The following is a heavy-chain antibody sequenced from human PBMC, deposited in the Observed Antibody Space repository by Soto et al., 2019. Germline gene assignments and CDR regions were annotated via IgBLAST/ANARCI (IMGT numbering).Heavy chain of an antibody. CDR3: ATDASIWFGDIPAAAFDI. CDR1: GYTLTGLS. J-gene: IGHJ3*02. Sequence: ASVKVSCKVSGYTLTGLSMHWVLQAPGEGLEWMGGFDPEDGETIYAQKFQGRVTMTEDTSTDTAYMELSSLRSEDTAVYYCATDASIWFGDIPAAAFDIWGQGTMVTVSS. CDR2: FDPEDGET. V-gene: IGHV1-24*01. D-gene: IGHD3-10*01.